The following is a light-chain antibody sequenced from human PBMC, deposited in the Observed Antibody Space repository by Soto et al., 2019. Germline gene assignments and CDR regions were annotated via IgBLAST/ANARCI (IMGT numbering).Light chain of an antibody. CDR3: SSYTSSSTPVV. J-gene: IGLJ2*01. CDR2: EVS. CDR1: SSDVGSYNR. Sequence: QPVLTQPPSVSGSPGQSVTISCTGTSSDVGSYNRVSWYQQPPGTAPKLMIYEVSNRPSGVPDRFSGSKSGNTASLTISGLQPEDEADYYCSSYTSSSTPVVFGGGTKLTVL. V-gene: IGLV2-18*02.